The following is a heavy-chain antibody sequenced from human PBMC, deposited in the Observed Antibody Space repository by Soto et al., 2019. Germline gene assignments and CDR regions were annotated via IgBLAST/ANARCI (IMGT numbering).Heavy chain of an antibody. V-gene: IGHV3-30-3*01. Sequence: QVQLVESGGGVVQPGRSLRLSCAASGFTFSSYAMHWVRQAPGKGLEWVAVISYDGSNKYYADSVKGRFTISRDNSKNTLYLQMNSLRAEDTAVYYCLEGAPLGDYWGQGTLVTVSS. CDR2: ISYDGSNK. CDR1: GFTFSSYA. J-gene: IGHJ4*02. CDR3: LEGAPLGDY. D-gene: IGHD1-1*01.